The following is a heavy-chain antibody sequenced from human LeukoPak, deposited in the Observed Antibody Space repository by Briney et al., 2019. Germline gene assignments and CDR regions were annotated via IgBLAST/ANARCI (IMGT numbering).Heavy chain of an antibody. V-gene: IGHV4-4*02. CDR1: GGSISSSNW. J-gene: IGHJ4*02. Sequence: TPSETLSLTCAVSGGSISSSNWWSWVRQPPGKGLEWIGEIYHSGSTNYNPSLKSRVTISVDKSKNQFSLKLSSVTAADTAVYYCARMGAGTAAAGYYFDYWGQGTPVTVSS. D-gene: IGHD6-13*01. CDR3: ARMGAGTAAAGYYFDY. CDR2: IYHSGST.